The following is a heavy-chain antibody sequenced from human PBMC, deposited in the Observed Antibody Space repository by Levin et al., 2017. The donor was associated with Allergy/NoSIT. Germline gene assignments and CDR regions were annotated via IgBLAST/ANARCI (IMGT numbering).Heavy chain of an antibody. Sequence: GGSLRLSCEASGITFSTYALTWVRQAPGQGLEWMVTIIPIFGAAKYGQNFQGRVRITADKSTNTAYMELSSLRSDDTAIYYCARSASPRIYDGCGDFWGQGSLVIVSS. J-gene: IGHJ4*02. CDR3: ARSASPRIYDGCGDF. D-gene: IGHD3-10*01. CDR2: IIPIFGAA. V-gene: IGHV1-69*06. CDR1: GITFSTYA.